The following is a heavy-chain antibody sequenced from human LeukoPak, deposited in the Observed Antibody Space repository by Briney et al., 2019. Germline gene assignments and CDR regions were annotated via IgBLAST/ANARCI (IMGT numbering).Heavy chain of an antibody. J-gene: IGHJ6*02. CDR2: ISGSGDNT. V-gene: IGHV3-23*01. Sequence: PGGSLRLSCAASGFTFNNYAMSWVRQAPGKGLEWVSTISGSGDNTYYADSVKGRFTISRDTSKNTLALQMSSLRADDTAMYYCVKDKSSSSNVALPAVVRPHNYYYGMDVWGQGTTVIVSS. CDR3: VKDKSSSSNVALPAVVRPHNYYYGMDV. D-gene: IGHD2-2*01. CDR1: GFTFNNYA.